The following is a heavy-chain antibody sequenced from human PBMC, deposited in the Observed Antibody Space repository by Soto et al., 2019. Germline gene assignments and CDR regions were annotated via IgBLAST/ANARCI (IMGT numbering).Heavy chain of an antibody. CDR2: IYYSGST. J-gene: IGHJ4*02. Sequence: SETLSLTCTVSGGSISSGGYYWSWIRQHPGKGLEWIGYIYYSGSTYYNPSLKSRVTISVDTSKNQFSLKLSSVTAADTAVYYCARTTQAHSVRYQLTKYYFDYWGQGTLVTVSS. CDR1: GGSISSGGYY. CDR3: ARTTQAHSVRYQLTKYYFDY. D-gene: IGHD2-2*01. V-gene: IGHV4-31*03.